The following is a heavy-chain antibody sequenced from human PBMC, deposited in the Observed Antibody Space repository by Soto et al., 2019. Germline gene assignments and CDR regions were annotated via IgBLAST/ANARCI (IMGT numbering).Heavy chain of an antibody. J-gene: IGHJ5*02. Sequence: GGSLRLSCADSGFILRNYWMIWVRQAPGMGLQWVASIKEDGSEKYYVDPVKGRFTISRENAKNPLYLQMNSLRAEDTAVYYCARYRSLDPWGQGILVTVSS. CDR1: GFILRNYW. CDR3: ARYRSLDP. CDR2: IKEDGSEK. D-gene: IGHD3-16*02. V-gene: IGHV3-7*03.